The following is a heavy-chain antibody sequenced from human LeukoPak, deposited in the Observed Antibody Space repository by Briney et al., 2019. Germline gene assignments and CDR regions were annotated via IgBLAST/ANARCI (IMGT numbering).Heavy chain of an antibody. V-gene: IGHV3-74*01. CDR1: GFTFSSYW. J-gene: IGHJ3*01. CDR3: SGGSSHAFDF. D-gene: IGHD2-15*01. Sequence: GGSLRLSCAASGFTFSSYWMHWVRQAPGKGLVWVSCINSDGSSISYADSVKGRFTISRDNAKNTLYLQMNNLRAEDTAVYYCSGGSSHAFDFWGQGTMVTVSS. CDR2: INSDGSSI.